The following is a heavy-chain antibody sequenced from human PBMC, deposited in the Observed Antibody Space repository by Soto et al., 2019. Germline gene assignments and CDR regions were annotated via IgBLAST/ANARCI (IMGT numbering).Heavy chain of an antibody. CDR3: ARGGDVNYYHGMDV. D-gene: IGHD5-12*01. CDR1: GYTFTSYG. Sequence: QVQLVQSGGEVKKPGASVKLSCTASGYTFTSYGISWVRQAPGQGLEWMGWISAYNGKTNYAQNVQGRVTMTTDTXPRTAYTDLRSLRSDDTAVYYCARGGDVNYYHGMDVWGQGTTVTVSS. J-gene: IGHJ6*02. CDR2: ISAYNGKT. V-gene: IGHV1-18*01.